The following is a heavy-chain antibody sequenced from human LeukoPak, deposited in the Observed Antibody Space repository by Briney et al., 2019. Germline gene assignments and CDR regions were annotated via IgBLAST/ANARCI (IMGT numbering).Heavy chain of an antibody. CDR1: GFTFNNAR. V-gene: IGHV3-15*01. CDR2: IKSKTDGGTA. Sequence: PGGSLRLSCAASGFTFNNARVGWVRQAPGKGREWVGRIKSKTDGGTADYAAPVTRRFSMSRDDSKITMYLQMTSLKTNDPAVYFCNAAELGWRGYYNYSWGQGTLVTVSS. D-gene: IGHD3-3*01. J-gene: IGHJ4*02. CDR3: NAAELGWRGYYNYS.